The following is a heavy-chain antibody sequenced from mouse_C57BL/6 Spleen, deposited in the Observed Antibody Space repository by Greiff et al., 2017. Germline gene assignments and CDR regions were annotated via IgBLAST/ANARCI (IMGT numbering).Heavy chain of an antibody. CDR3: GTWLLPFAY. V-gene: IGHV14-2*01. Sequence: EVKLVESGAELVKPGASVKLSCTASGFNIKDYYMHWVKQRTEQGLEWIGRIDPEDGETKYAPKFPGKDTITDDTSSNTASLQLSSLTSEDTAVYYCGTWLLPFAYWGQGTLVTVSA. CDR2: IDPEDGET. J-gene: IGHJ3*01. CDR1: GFNIKDYY. D-gene: IGHD2-3*01.